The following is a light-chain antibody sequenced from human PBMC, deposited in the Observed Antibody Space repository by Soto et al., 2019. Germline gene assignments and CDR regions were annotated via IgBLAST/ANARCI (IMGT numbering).Light chain of an antibody. V-gene: IGLV2-11*01. CDR3: CSYAGSYTSPYV. Sequence: QSALTQPRSVSGSPGQSVTISCTGTSSDVGGYNYFSLYQQHPGKVPKLMIYDVSKRPSGVPVCFSGSKSGNTASLTIFGLQAEDEADYYCCSYAGSYTSPYVFGTGTSHRP. CDR1: SSDVGGYNY. J-gene: IGLJ1*01. CDR2: DVS.